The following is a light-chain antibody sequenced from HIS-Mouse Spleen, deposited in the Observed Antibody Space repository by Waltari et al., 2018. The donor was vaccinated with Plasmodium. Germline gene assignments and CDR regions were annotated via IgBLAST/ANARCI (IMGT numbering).Light chain of an antibody. CDR3: YSAADNNLV. Sequence: SYELTQPSSVSVSPGQPARITCSGDVLAKKYARWFQQKPGQAPVLVLYKDSERPSGIPERFSGSSSGTTVTLTISGAQVEDEADYYCYSAADNNLVFGGGTKLTVL. CDR1: VLAKKY. V-gene: IGLV3-27*01. J-gene: IGLJ3*02. CDR2: KDS.